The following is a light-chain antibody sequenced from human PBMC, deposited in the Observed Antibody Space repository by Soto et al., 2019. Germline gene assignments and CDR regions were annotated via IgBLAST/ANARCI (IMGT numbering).Light chain of an antibody. J-gene: IGLJ2*01. CDR3: AAWDDSLSVVV. CDR1: SSNIGSNY. Sequence: QSVLTQPPSASGTPGQRVTNSCSGSSSNIGSNYVYWYQQLPGTAPKLLIYRNNQRPSGVPDRFSGSKSGTSASLAISGLRSEDEADYYCAAWDDSLSVVVFGGGTKLTVL. CDR2: RNN. V-gene: IGLV1-47*01.